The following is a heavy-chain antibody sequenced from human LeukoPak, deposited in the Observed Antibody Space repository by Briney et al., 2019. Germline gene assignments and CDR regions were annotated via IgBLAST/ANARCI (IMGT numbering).Heavy chain of an antibody. CDR3: TTIPYCSSTSCYGR. CDR1: GFTFSDHA. J-gene: IGHJ4*02. Sequence: GGSLRLSCTASGFTFSDHAMSWFRQAPGKGLEWVAFIRIKAYGGTTEYAASVKGRFTISRDDSKNTLYLQMNSLKTEDTAVYYCTTIPYCSSTSCYGRWGQGSLVTVSS. CDR2: IRIKAYGGTT. V-gene: IGHV3-49*03. D-gene: IGHD2-2*01.